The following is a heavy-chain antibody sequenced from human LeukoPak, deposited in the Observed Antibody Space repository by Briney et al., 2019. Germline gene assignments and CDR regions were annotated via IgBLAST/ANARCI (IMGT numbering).Heavy chain of an antibody. CDR1: GFSFSDYW. D-gene: IGHD3-10*01. Sequence: GGSLRLSCAASGFSFSDYWMSWVRQAPGKGLEWVADIEPDGSGKTYVDSVKGRFTISRDNAQQSLYLQMDTLTAEDTAVYYXVTSWVRQPRDVWGQGILVTVSS. CDR2: IEPDGSGK. V-gene: IGHV3-7*01. J-gene: IGHJ4*02. CDR3: VTSWVRQPRDV.